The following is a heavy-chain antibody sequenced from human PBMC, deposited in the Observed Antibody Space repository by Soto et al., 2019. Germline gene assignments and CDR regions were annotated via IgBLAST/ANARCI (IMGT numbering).Heavy chain of an antibody. D-gene: IGHD3-9*01. CDR2: IYYSGST. CDR1: GGSIRSSGYY. V-gene: IGHV4-39*01. Sequence: SETLSLTCTVSGGSIRSSGYYWGWIRQPPGKGLEWIGSIYYSGSTYYNPSLKSRVTISVDTSKNQFSLKLSSVTAADTAVYYCARHVPYYDILTGYFNFDYWGQGTLVTVSS. J-gene: IGHJ4*02. CDR3: ARHVPYYDILTGYFNFDY.